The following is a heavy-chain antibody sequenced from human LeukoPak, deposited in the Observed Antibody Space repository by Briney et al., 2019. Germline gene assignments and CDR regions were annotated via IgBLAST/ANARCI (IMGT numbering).Heavy chain of an antibody. CDR1: GGSISSGGYS. Sequence: SETLSLTCAVSGGSISSGGYSWSWIRQPPGKGLEWIGYIYRSGSTYYNPSLKSRVTISVDRSKNQFSLKLSSVTAADTAVYYCARAPRYYGSGSYFDYWGQGTLVTVSS. J-gene: IGHJ4*02. CDR2: IYRSGST. D-gene: IGHD3-10*01. V-gene: IGHV4-30-2*01. CDR3: ARAPRYYGSGSYFDY.